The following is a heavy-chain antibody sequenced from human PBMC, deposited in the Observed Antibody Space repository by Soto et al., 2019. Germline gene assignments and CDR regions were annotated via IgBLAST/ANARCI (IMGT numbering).Heavy chain of an antibody. D-gene: IGHD2-15*01. CDR3: ARDSECSGGSCSNDAFDI. V-gene: IGHV3-48*01. CDR2: ISSSSSTI. CDR1: GFTFSSYS. J-gene: IGHJ3*02. Sequence: GGSLRLSCAASGFTFSSYSMNWVRQAPGKGLEWVSYISSSSSTIYDADSVKGRFTISRDNAKNSLYLQMNSLRAEDTAVYYCARDSECSGGSCSNDAFDIWGQGTMVTVSS.